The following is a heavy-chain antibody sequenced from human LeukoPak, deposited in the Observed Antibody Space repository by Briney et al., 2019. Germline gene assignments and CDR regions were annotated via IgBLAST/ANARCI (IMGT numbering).Heavy chain of an antibody. J-gene: IGHJ4*02. Sequence: TSETLSLTCAVYGGSFSGYYWSWIRQPPGKGPEWIGSIFHSGSVYYNPSLKSRVTISIDPSKNRFSLKLTSVTAADTAIYYCARVVASTSIDSWGQGTLVTVSS. V-gene: IGHV4-34*12. CDR2: IFHSGSV. D-gene: IGHD2-15*01. CDR3: ARVVASTSIDS. CDR1: GGSFSGYY.